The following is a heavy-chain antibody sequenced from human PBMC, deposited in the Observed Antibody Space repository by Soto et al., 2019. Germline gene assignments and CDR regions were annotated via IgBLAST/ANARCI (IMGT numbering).Heavy chain of an antibody. J-gene: IGHJ4*02. D-gene: IGHD3-10*01. CDR1: GYTFTSYG. CDR3: ARETYYYQRRGLDH. CDR2: ISAYNGDT. Sequence: GASVKVSCKASGYTFTSYGISRVRQAPGQGLEWMGWISAYNGDTNYAQKFQDRVTMTTDTSTSTAYMELRSLRSDDTAVYYCARETYYYQRRGLDHWGQGTQVTVSS. V-gene: IGHV1-18*01.